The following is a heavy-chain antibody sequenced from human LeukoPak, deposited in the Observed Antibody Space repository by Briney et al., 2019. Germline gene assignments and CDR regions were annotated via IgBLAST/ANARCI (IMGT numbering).Heavy chain of an antibody. V-gene: IGHV3-48*03. CDR2: ISSSGSTI. D-gene: IGHD6-13*01. Sequence: PGGSLRLSCAASGFTFSSYEMNWVRQAPGKGLEWVSYISSSGSTIYYADSVKGRFTIPRDNAKNSLYLQMNSLRAEDTAVYYCARVSSWDPYFDYWGQGTLVTVSS. J-gene: IGHJ4*02. CDR1: GFTFSSYE. CDR3: ARVSSWDPYFDY.